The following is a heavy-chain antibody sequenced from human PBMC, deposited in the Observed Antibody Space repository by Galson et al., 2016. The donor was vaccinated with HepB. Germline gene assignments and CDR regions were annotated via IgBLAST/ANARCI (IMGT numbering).Heavy chain of an antibody. J-gene: IGHJ5*02. CDR2: IYYNGDT. V-gene: IGHV4-39*01. Sequence: SETLSLTCTVSGDSISSSSYYWGWIRQPPGKGLEWIGNIYYNGDTYYNPSLKSRVSISVDTSKNQFSLKLSSVTAADTAVYYCARRAWYCISNNCYNWFDPWGQGVLVTVSS. CDR3: ARRAWYCISNNCYNWFDP. CDR1: GDSISSSSYY. D-gene: IGHD2-2*02.